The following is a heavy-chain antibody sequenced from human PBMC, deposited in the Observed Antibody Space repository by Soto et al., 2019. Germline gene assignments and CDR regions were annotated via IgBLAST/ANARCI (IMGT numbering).Heavy chain of an antibody. CDR1: GFTFGDYA. D-gene: IGHD4-4*01. CDR3: TRGVTTYGFGMDV. CDR2: IRSKAYGGTT. V-gene: IGHV3-49*03. J-gene: IGHJ6*02. Sequence: GGSLRLSCTASGFTFGDYAMSWFRQAPGKGLERVGFIRSKAYGGTTEYAASVKGRFTISRDDSKSIAYLQMNSLKTEDTAVYYCTRGVTTYGFGMDVWGQGTTVTVSS.